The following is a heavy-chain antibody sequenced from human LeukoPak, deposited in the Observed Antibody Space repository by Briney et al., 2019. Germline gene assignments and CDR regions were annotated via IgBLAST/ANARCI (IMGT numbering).Heavy chain of an antibody. CDR3: ARGLVLTYYYFES. Sequence: GGSLRLSCAASGFTFSSYGMHWVRQAPGKGLEWVAFIRYDGSNKYYADSVKGRFTISRDNSKNTLYLQMNSLRAEDTAVYYCARGLVLTYYYFESWGQGTLVTVSS. J-gene: IGHJ4*02. D-gene: IGHD2-8*02. V-gene: IGHV3-30*02. CDR2: IRYDGSNK. CDR1: GFTFSSYG.